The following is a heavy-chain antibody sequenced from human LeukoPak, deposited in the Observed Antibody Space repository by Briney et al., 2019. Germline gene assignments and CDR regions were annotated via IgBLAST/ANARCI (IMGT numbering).Heavy chain of an antibody. Sequence: GGSLRLSCAASGFTFSSYGMHWVRQAPGKGLEWVAFIRYDGRNKYYADSVKGRFTISRDNSKNTLYLQMNSLRAEDTAVYYCAKVLWFGELLIDYWGQGTLVTVSS. CDR3: AKVLWFGELLIDY. V-gene: IGHV3-30*02. CDR1: GFTFSSYG. CDR2: IRYDGRNK. D-gene: IGHD3-10*01. J-gene: IGHJ4*02.